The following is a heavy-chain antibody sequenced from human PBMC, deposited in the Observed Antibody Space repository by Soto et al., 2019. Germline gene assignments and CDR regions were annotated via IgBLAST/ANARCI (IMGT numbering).Heavy chain of an antibody. CDR2: IYFNGNT. V-gene: IGHV4-59*01. J-gene: IGHJ4*02. CDR1: AASFSKYY. CDR3: ASVTFGGIVLAH. Sequence: LSLTCTVSAASFSKYYWTWIRQPPGKGLEWIGYIYFNGNTKYNPSLEGRLTISIDTSKKEFSLKLTSVTAADAAVYYCASVTFGGIVLAHWGQGTLVTVS. D-gene: IGHD3-16*01.